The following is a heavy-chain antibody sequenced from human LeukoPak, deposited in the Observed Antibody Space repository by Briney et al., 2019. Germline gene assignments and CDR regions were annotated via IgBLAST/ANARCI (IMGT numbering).Heavy chain of an antibody. Sequence: SETLSLTCTVSGGSISDYYWTWIRQPAGKGLEWIGRIYTSGSTNYNPSLQSRVTMSVDTSKNEFSLKMSSVTAADTAVYYCTRDSGTTGEVKFDPWGQGTLVAVSS. V-gene: IGHV4-4*07. CDR2: IYTSGST. CDR3: TRDSGTTGEVKFDP. CDR1: GGSISDYY. D-gene: IGHD3-10*01. J-gene: IGHJ5*02.